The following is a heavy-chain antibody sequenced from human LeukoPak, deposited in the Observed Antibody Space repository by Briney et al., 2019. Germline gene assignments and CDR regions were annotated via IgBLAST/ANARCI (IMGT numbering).Heavy chain of an antibody. CDR1: AYTFTDYY. J-gene: IGHJ4*02. CDR3: AADRYYYDSSGYPYYFDY. Sequence: ASVKVSCKASAYTFTDYYVHWVRQAPGQGLEWMGRINPSSGDTNYAQKFQERVTITRDMSTSTAYMELSSLRSEDTAVYYCAADRYYYDSSGYPYYFDYWGQGTLVTVSS. V-gene: IGHV1-2*06. D-gene: IGHD3-22*01. CDR2: INPSSGDT.